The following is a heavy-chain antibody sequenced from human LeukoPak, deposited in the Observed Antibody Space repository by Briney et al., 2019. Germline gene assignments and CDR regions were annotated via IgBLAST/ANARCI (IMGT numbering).Heavy chain of an antibody. CDR3: VRSVAVTFDP. D-gene: IGHD6-19*01. CDR2: INTDGTTI. CDR1: GFTFSNYW. Sequence: GGSLRLSCAASGFTFSNYWMHWVRQAPGKGLVWVSCINTDGTTIKYAGSVKGRFNISRDNARNTLFLQMNSLRAEDTAVYYCVRSVAVTFDPWGQGTLVTVSS. V-gene: IGHV3-74*03. J-gene: IGHJ5*02.